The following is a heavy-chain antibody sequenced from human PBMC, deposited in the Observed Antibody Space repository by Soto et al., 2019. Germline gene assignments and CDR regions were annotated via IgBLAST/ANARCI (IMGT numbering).Heavy chain of an antibody. CDR1: GFPFSSYA. Sequence: GGSLRLSCAASGFPFSSYAMSWVRQAPGKGLEWVSAISGSGGSTYYADSVKGRFTISRDNSKNTLYLQMNSLRAEDTAVYYCAKVIVGATTSKFYYYYGMDIWGQGTTVTVSS. V-gene: IGHV3-23*01. J-gene: IGHJ6*02. D-gene: IGHD1-26*01. CDR3: AKVIVGATTSKFYYYYGMDI. CDR2: ISGSGGST.